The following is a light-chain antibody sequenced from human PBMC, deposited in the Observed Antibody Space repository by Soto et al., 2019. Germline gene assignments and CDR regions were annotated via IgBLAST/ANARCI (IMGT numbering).Light chain of an antibody. V-gene: IGKV1-5*03. CDR2: KAS. Sequence: DIQMTQSPSTLSASVGDRVTITCRASQSISSWLAWYQQKPGKAPKLLIYKASSLESGVPSRFSGSGSGTEFTLTIGSLQPDVFATYYCQQYNRWTFGQGTKVEIK. CDR1: QSISSW. J-gene: IGKJ1*01. CDR3: QQYNRWT.